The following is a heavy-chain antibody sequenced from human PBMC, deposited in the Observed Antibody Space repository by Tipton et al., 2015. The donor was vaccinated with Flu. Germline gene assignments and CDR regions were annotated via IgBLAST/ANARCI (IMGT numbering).Heavy chain of an antibody. D-gene: IGHD7-27*01. Sequence: GSQRLSCAASGFTFSSYEMNWVRQAPGKGLEWLSYISSSGSTISYADSVRGRFTISRDNAKNSLYLQLNSLRAEDTALYYCATLTGDDYWGQGDLVTVSS. CDR3: ATLTGDDY. V-gene: IGHV3-48*03. CDR1: GFTFSSYE. CDR2: ISSSGSTI. J-gene: IGHJ4*02.